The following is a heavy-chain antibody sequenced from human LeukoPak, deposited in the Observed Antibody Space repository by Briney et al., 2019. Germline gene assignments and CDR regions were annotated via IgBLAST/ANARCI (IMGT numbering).Heavy chain of an antibody. V-gene: IGHV3-23*01. J-gene: IGHJ4*02. Sequence: GGSLRLSCAASGFIFSSYAMSWVRQAPGKGLEWVSAISGSGGSTYYADSVKGRFTISRDNSKNTLFLRMDSLRAEDTAVYYCAKADDTSAYYSYFGYWGQGTLVTVSS. CDR3: AKADDTSAYYSYFGY. D-gene: IGHD3-22*01. CDR2: ISGSGGST. CDR1: GFIFSSYA.